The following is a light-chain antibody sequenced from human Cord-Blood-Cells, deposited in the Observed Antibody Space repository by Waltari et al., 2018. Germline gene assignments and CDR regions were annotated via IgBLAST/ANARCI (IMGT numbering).Light chain of an antibody. J-gene: IGLJ2*01. V-gene: IGLV3-1*01. CDR2: QDR. CDR1: KLGDKY. CDR3: QGWGSSTADVV. Sequence: SYELTQPPSVSVSPGQTASINCSGDKLGDKYACWYQQKPGQSPVLVLCQDRKRPPGNPERFSGSNSWNTGTLTISGTPAMDEAYYYCQGWGSSTADVVFGGGTKRTVL.